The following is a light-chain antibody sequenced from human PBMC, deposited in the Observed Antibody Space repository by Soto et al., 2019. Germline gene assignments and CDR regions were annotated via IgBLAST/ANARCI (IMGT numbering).Light chain of an antibody. CDR3: QQYYSYPMYT. CDR2: DAS. Sequence: EIVLTQSPATLSLSPGERATLSCRASQSVRSYLAWYQQKPGQAPRLLIYDASNRATGIPARFSGSGSGTDFTLTISCLQSEDFATYYCQQYYSYPMYTFGQGTKLEIK. CDR1: QSVRSY. V-gene: IGKV3-11*01. J-gene: IGKJ2*01.